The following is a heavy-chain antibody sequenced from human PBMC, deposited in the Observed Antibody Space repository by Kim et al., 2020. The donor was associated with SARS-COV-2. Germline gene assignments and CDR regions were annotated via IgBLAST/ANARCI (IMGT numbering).Heavy chain of an antibody. V-gene: IGHV3-9*01. CDR1: GFTFDDYA. Sequence: GGSLRLSCAASGFTFDDYAMHWVRQAPGKGLEWVSGISWNSGSIGYADSVKGRFTISRDNAKNSLYLQMNSLRAEDTALYYCAKWGFGMDVWGQGTTVT. CDR2: ISWNSGSI. CDR3: AKWGFGMDV. J-gene: IGHJ6*02. D-gene: IGHD3-16*01.